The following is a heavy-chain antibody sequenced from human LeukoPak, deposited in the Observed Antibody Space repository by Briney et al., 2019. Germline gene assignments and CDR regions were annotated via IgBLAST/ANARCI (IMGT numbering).Heavy chain of an antibody. CDR2: IYGRGGTT. CDR3: ARVVGRNWYLDL. Sequence: GGSLRLSCGASGFTSSSYDMTWVRQAPGKGLEWVSGIYGRGGTTYYADSVKGRFIVSRDNSKNSLSLQMNSLRAEDTAVYYCARVVGRNWYLDLWGRGTQVTVSS. V-gene: IGHV3-23*01. J-gene: IGHJ2*01. D-gene: IGHD1-14*01. CDR1: GFTSSSYD.